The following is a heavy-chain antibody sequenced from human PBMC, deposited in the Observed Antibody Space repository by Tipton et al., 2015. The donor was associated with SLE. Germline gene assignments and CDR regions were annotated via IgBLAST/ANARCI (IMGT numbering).Heavy chain of an antibody. Sequence: GLVKPSETLSLSCSVSGGSISGYDEFWAWIRQSQGKGLEWIGSIDDRGRTTYSPSLRSRVTISSTTATNQFSLNLASVTAADTAVYYCARWAADSYMDVWGNGTTVTVS. V-gene: IGHV4-39*07. J-gene: IGHJ6*03. D-gene: IGHD6-13*01. CDR2: IDDRGRT. CDR1: GGSISGYDEF. CDR3: ARWAADSYMDV.